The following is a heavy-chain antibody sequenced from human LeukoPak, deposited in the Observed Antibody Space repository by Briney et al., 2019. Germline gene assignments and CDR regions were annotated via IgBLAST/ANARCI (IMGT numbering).Heavy chain of an antibody. V-gene: IGHV3-23*01. J-gene: IGHJ4*02. Sequence: GGSLRLSCAASGFTFSTYAMSRVRQAPGKGLEWVSTISSGGGFTYYSDSVKGRFTISRDSPKNTLCLQMNSLRAEDTAVYYCAKDLRIRAGVPDYWGQGTLVTVSS. CDR3: AKDLRIRAGVPDY. D-gene: IGHD2-8*01. CDR1: GFTFSTYA. CDR2: ISSGGGFT.